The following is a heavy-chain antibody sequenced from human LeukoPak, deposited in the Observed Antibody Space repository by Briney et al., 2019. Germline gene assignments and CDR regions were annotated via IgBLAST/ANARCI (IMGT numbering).Heavy chain of an antibody. CDR1: GFTFSDYG. V-gene: IGHV3-33*06. CDR2: IWYDGSNK. CDR3: AKPTRGSGGSFLIDF. Sequence: PGRSLRLSCAASGFTFSDYGKHWVRQAPGKGLEWVAVIWYDGSNKYYADSVKGRFTISRDNSKNTLYLQMNSLRAEDTAVYYCAKPTRGSGGSFLIDFWGQGTLVTVSS. D-gene: IGHD2-15*01. J-gene: IGHJ4*02.